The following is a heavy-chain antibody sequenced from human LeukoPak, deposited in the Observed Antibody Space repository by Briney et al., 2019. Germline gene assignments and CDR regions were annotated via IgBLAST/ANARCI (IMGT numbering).Heavy chain of an antibody. V-gene: IGHV1-3*01. D-gene: IGHD6-19*01. CDR2: INAGNGNK. Sequence: ASVKVSCKASGYTFTSYAMHWVRQAPGQRLEWMGWINAGNGNKKYSQKFQGRVTITRDTSESTAYMELSSLRSEDTAVYYCARRDSSGWYVFDYWGQGTLVTVSS. CDR1: GYTFTSYA. J-gene: IGHJ4*02. CDR3: ARRDSSGWYVFDY.